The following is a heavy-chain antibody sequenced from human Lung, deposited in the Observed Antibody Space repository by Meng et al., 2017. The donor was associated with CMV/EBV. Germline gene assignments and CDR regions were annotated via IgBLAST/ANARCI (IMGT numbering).Heavy chain of an antibody. J-gene: IGHJ6*02. CDR1: GYTLRTYD. Sequence: GESLKISCKASGYTLRTYDINWVRQATGQGLEWMGWMNANSGNTGYAQKFQGRVSMTRDTSTSTAYMELTSLRSEDTAVYYCARTQIAVEAGGTKTKYYFYGLDVWGQGTTVTVSS. V-gene: IGHV1-8*02. CDR3: ARTQIAVEAGGTKTKYYFYGLDV. CDR2: MNANSGNT. D-gene: IGHD6-13*01.